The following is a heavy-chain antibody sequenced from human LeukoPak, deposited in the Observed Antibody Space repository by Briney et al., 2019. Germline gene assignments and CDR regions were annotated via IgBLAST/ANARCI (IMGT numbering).Heavy chain of an antibody. D-gene: IGHD5-24*01. V-gene: IGHV3-74*01. CDR1: GFTLSSYW. CDR3: ARQYNYGLDY. J-gene: IGHJ4*02. CDR2: INSDGSST. Sequence: GGSLRLSCAASGFTLSSYWMHWVRQAPGKGLVWVSCINSDGSSTNYADSVKGRFTISRDNAKNTLYLQMNSLRAEDTAVYYCARQYNYGLDYWGQGTLVTVSS.